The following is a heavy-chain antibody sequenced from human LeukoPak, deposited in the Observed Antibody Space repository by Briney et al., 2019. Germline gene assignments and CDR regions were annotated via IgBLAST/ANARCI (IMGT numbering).Heavy chain of an antibody. V-gene: IGHV3-7*01. J-gene: IGHJ4*02. CDR2: IKQDGSEK. D-gene: IGHD3-3*01. Sequence: GGSLRLSCAASGFTFSTYSMSWVRQAPGKGLEWVANIKQDGSEKYYVDSVKGRFTISRDNAKNSLYLQMNTLRPEDTAVYYCARERQNKDFWSGGDYWGQGTLVTVSS. CDR3: ARERQNKDFWSGGDY. CDR1: GFTFSTYS.